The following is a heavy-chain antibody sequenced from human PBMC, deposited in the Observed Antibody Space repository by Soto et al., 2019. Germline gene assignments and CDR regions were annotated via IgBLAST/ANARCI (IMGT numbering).Heavy chain of an antibody. Sequence: GASVKVSCKASGGTFSSYAISWVRQAPGQGLEWMGGIIPIFGTANYAQKFQGRVTITADESTSTAYMELSSLRSEDTAVYYCARDGFYGDYCFDYWGQGTLVTVSS. CDR2: IIPIFGTA. D-gene: IGHD4-17*01. CDR1: GGTFSSYA. V-gene: IGHV1-69*13. J-gene: IGHJ4*02. CDR3: ARDGFYGDYCFDY.